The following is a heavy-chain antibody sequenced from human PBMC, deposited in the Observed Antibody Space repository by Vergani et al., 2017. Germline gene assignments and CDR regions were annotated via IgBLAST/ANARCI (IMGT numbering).Heavy chain of an antibody. Sequence: QVQLVESGGGVVQPGRSLRLSCAASGFTFSSYGMHWVRQAPGKGLEWVAVISYDGSNKYYADSVKGRFTISRDNSKNTLYLQMNSLRAEDTAVYYCAKDYNIMGALHYWGQGTLVAVSS. D-gene: IGHD5-12*01. CDR3: AKDYNIMGALHY. CDR1: GFTFSSYG. V-gene: IGHV3-30*18. CDR2: ISYDGSNK. J-gene: IGHJ4*02.